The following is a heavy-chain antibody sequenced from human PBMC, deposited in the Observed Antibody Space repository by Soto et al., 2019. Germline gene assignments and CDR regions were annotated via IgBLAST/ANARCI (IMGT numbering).Heavy chain of an antibody. D-gene: IGHD6-6*01. CDR2: ISSSSSYI. Sequence: GGSLRLSCAASGFTFSSYSMNWVRQAPGKGLEWVSSISSSSSYIYYADSVKGRFTISRDNAKNSLYLQMNSLRAEDTAVYYCARGPAWSIAVYYYYMDVWGKGTTVTVSS. CDR1: GFTFSSYS. J-gene: IGHJ6*03. CDR3: ARGPAWSIAVYYYYMDV. V-gene: IGHV3-21*01.